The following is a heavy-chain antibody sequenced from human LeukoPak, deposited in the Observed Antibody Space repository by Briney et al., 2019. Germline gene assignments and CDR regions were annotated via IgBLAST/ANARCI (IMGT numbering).Heavy chain of an antibody. V-gene: IGHV1-18*01. CDR2: ISAYNGGT. CDR3: ARVGRWFGDQD. CDR1: GYTFTSSG. D-gene: IGHD3-10*01. Sequence: GASVKVSCKASGYTFTSSGISWVRQAPGQGLEWMGWISAYNGGTNYAQKFQGRVTMTRDTSISTAYMELSRLRSDDTAVYYCARVGRWFGDQDWGQGTLVTVSS. J-gene: IGHJ4*02.